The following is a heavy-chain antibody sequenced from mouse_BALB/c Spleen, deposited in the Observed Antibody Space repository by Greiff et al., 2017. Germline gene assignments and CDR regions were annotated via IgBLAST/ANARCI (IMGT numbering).Heavy chain of an antibody. D-gene: IGHD1-2*01. J-gene: IGHJ2*01. CDR1: GYSITSDYA. Sequence: EVMLVESGPGLVKPSQSLSLTCTVTGYSITSDYAWNWIRQFPGNKLEWMGYISYSGSTSYNPSLKSRISITRDTSKNQFFLQLNSVTTEDTATYYCARRGYGYRYFDYWGQGTTLTVSS. CDR3: ARRGYGYRYFDY. V-gene: IGHV3-2*02. CDR2: ISYSGST.